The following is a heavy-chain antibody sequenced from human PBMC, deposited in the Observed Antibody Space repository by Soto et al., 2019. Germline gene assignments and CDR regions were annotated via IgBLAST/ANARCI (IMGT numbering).Heavy chain of an antibody. V-gene: IGHV4-30-4*01. J-gene: IGHJ6*02. Sequence: QVQLQESGPGLVKPSQTLSLTCTVSGGSISSGDYYWSWIRQPPGKGLEWIGYIYYSGSTYFNPSIKSRVTISVDTSNNQFSLKLSSVTAADTAVYYCARVGYIDGIGIEMDVWGQGTTVTVSS. D-gene: IGHD5-18*01. CDR2: IYYSGST. CDR1: GGSISSGDYY. CDR3: ARVGYIDGIGIEMDV.